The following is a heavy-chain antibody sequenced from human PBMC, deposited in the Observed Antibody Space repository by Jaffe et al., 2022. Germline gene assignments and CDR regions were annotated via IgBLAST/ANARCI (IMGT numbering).Heavy chain of an antibody. J-gene: IGHJ4*02. V-gene: IGHV3-23*01. CDR1: GFTFSTYA. Sequence: EVQLLESGGGLVQPGGSLRLSCVGSGFTFSTYAMNWVRQPPGKGLEWVSGMWGNGGSIYYADSVKGRFTISRDNSKNTLYLQMNSLRVEDTAIYYCVKDAKVDGVYDLDNWGQGTLVTVSS. CDR3: VKDAKVDGVYDLDN. CDR2: MWGNGGSI. D-gene: IGHD5-12*01.